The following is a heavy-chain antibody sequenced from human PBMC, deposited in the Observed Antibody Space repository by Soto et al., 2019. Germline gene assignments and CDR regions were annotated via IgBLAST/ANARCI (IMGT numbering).Heavy chain of an antibody. V-gene: IGHV3-23*01. CDR2: ISGSGDTA. Sequence: AGGSLRLSCAASGFTFSSCAMSWVRQAPGKGLEWVSSISGSGDTAYYADSVKGRFTISRDNSKNTLYLQMNSLRADDTAVYYCAKDPTDTSPLCYWGQGTLVTVSS. D-gene: IGHD2-2*01. CDR1: GFTFSSCA. CDR3: AKDPTDTSPLCY. J-gene: IGHJ4*02.